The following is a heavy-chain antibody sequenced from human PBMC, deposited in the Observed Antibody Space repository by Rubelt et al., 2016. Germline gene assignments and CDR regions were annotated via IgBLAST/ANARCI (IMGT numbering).Heavy chain of an antibody. CDR2: SHDSGSP. J-gene: IGHJ5*02. CDR3: VGSPPRSNRRLDP. V-gene: IGHV4-30-4*03. CDR1: GASISNGGYY. D-gene: IGHD2/OR15-2a*01. Sequence: QVQLQESGPGLVKPPQTLSLTCTVSGASISNGGYYWSWIRQRPGKGLEWIGYSHDSGSPYYNPSFKSRFTMSLGRSRNEFALNVGSVTAAETAMYYWVGSPPRSNRRLDPWGQGTLVTVSS.